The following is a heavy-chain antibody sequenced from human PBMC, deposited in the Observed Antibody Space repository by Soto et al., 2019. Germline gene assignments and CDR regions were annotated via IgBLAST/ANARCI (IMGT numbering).Heavy chain of an antibody. CDR1: GFTFSSYG. J-gene: IGHJ6*02. CDR3: ASEYCSGGSCYYYGMDV. CDR2: IWYDGSNK. D-gene: IGHD2-15*01. V-gene: IGHV3-33*01. Sequence: QVQLVESGGGVVQPGRSLRLSCAASGFTFSSYGMHWVRQAPGKGLEWVAVIWYDGSNKYYADSVKGRFTISRDNSKNTLYLKMNSLRAEDTAAYYGASEYCSGGSCYYYGMDVWGQGTTVTVSS.